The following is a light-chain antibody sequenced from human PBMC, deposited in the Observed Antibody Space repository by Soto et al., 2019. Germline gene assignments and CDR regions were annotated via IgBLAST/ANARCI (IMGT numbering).Light chain of an antibody. CDR1: ISDVGGFEY. CDR3: GSITRSSTSV. CDR2: DVT. Sequence: QSVLSQPSSVSGSPGQSITISFTGTISDVGGFEYVSWYQHQPGKAPKLIIYDVTKRPSGVSNRFSGSKSGNTASLTISGIQAEDEGDYYCGSITRSSTSVFGTGTKVTVL. J-gene: IGLJ1*01. V-gene: IGLV2-14*01.